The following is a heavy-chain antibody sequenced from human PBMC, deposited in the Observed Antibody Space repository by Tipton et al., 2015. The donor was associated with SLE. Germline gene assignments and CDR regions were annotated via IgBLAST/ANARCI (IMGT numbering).Heavy chain of an antibody. V-gene: IGHV4-4*08. CDR1: GGSINSYY. CDR2: IHSSGST. D-gene: IGHD1-26*01. J-gene: IGHJ3*01. CDR3: ARYSKSWTKAFDS. Sequence: TLSLTCTVSGGSINSYYWSWIRQPPGKGLEWIGYIHSSGSTNYNSSLESRVTISVDTSRNQFSLKLSSVTAADTAVYYCARYSKSWTKAFDSWGQGTMVTVSS.